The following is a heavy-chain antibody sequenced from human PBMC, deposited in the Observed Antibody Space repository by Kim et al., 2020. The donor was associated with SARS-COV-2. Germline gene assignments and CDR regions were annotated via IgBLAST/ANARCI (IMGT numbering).Heavy chain of an antibody. CDR2: IYPGDSDT. J-gene: IGHJ6*02. D-gene: IGHD3-10*01. CDR3: ARCSHFRGYYYYYGMDV. V-gene: IGHV5-51*01. Sequence: GESLKISCKGSGYSFTSYWIGWVRQMPGKGLEWMGIIYPGDSDTRYSPSFQGQVTISADKSISTAYLQWSSLKASDTAMYYCARCSHFRGYYYYYGMDVWGQGTTVTVSS. CDR1: GYSFTSYW.